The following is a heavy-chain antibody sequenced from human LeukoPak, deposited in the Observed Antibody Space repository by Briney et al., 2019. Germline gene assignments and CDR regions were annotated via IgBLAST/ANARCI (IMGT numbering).Heavy chain of an antibody. J-gene: IGHJ5*02. CDR3: ARHYYGSGSPTFDP. D-gene: IGHD3-10*01. CDR2: ISAYNGNT. V-gene: IGHV1-18*01. Sequence: GASVKVSCKASGYTFTSYGISWVRQAPGQGLEWMGWISAYNGNTNYAQKLQGRVTMTTDTSTSTAYMELRSLRSDDTAVYYCARHYYGSGSPTFDPWGQGTLVTVSS. CDR1: GYTFTSYG.